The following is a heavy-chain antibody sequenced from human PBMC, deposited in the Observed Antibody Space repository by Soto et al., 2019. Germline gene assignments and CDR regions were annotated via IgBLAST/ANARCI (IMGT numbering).Heavy chain of an antibody. V-gene: IGHV3-30*18. J-gene: IGHJ4*02. CDR2: ISYDGSNK. CDR1: GFTFSSYG. CDR3: AKPGSSSGDFDY. Sequence: GGSLRLSCAASGFTFSSYGMHWVRQAPGKGLEWVAVISYDGSNKYYADSVKGRFTISRDNSKNTLYLQMNSLRAEDTAVYYCAKPGSSSGDFDYWGQGTLVTVSS. D-gene: IGHD6-6*01.